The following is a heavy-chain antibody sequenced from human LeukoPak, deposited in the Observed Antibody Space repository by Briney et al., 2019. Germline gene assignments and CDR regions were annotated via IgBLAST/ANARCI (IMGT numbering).Heavy chain of an antibody. V-gene: IGHV3-23*01. Sequence: GGSLRLSCAASGFTFSSYAMSWVRQAPGKGLEWVSAISGSGGSTYYADSVKGRFTISRDNSKNTLYLQMNSLRAEDTAVYYCGKHYSSSWYNWFDPWGQGTLVTVSS. CDR1: GFTFSSYA. CDR2: ISGSGGST. CDR3: GKHYSSSWYNWFDP. D-gene: IGHD6-13*01. J-gene: IGHJ5*02.